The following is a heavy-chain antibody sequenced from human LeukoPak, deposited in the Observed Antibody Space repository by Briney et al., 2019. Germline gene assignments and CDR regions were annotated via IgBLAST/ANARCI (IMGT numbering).Heavy chain of an antibody. CDR1: GFTFSDY. Sequence: GGSLRLSCAASGFTFSDYMSWIRQAPGKGLEWVSYISSSSSYTNYADSVKGRFTISRDNAKNSLYLQMNSLRAEDTAVYYCARGQRVVAATPYAFDIWGQGTMVTVSS. CDR3: ARGQRVVAATPYAFDI. D-gene: IGHD2-15*01. V-gene: IGHV3-11*05. J-gene: IGHJ3*02. CDR2: ISSSSSYT.